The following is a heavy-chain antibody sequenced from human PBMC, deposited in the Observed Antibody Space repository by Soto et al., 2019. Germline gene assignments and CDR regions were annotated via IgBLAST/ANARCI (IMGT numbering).Heavy chain of an antibody. CDR1: GGSISSYY. V-gene: IGHV4-4*07. Sequence: SETLSLTCTVSGGSISSYYWSWIRQPAGKGLEWIGRIYTSGSTNYDPSLKSRVTMSVDTSKNQFSLKLSSVTAADTAVYYCARDAGFLELFDAFDIWGQGTMVTVSS. J-gene: IGHJ3*02. CDR3: ARDAGFLELFDAFDI. CDR2: IYTSGST. D-gene: IGHD3-3*01.